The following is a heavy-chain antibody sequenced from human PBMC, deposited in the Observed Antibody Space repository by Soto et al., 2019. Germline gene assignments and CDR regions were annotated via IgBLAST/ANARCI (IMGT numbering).Heavy chain of an antibody. J-gene: IGHJ4*02. CDR3: ARDRGVYYDSSGCYFDY. CDR1: GCTFSSYT. V-gene: IGHV1-69*04. CDR2: IIPILGIA. Sequence: GASVKVSCKASGCTFSSYTISWVRQAPGQGLEWMGRIIPILGIANYAQKFQGRVTITADKSTSTAYMELSSLRSEDTAVYYCARDRGVYYDSSGCYFDYWGQGTLVTVSS. D-gene: IGHD3-22*01.